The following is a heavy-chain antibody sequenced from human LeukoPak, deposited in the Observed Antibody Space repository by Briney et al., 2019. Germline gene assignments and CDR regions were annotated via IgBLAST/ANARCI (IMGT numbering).Heavy chain of an antibody. J-gene: IGHJ4*02. D-gene: IGHD3-10*01. CDR1: GFAFDDYA. V-gene: IGHV3-9*01. CDR3: EKKIDYVSDPFDS. CDR2: ISWNSGSI. Sequence: GRSLRLSCAASGFAFDDYAMHWVRQAPGKGLEWVSGISWNSGSIGYADSVKGRFTISRDNAKNSLYLQMNSLRAEDTALYYCEKKIDYVSDPFDSGAKGPVAPVS.